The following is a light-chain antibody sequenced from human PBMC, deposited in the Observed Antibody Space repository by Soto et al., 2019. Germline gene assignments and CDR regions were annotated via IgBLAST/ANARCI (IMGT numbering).Light chain of an antibody. CDR3: QHYNSYSEA. Sequence: ENVMSQSPATVSVYPGERATLSCRASQSVGINLAWYQQKPCQSPRLLIYAASTRATGIPARFSGSGSGTEFTLTISSLQPDDFATYYCQHYNSYSEAFGQGTKVDIK. V-gene: IGKV3-15*01. J-gene: IGKJ1*01. CDR1: QSVGIN. CDR2: AAS.